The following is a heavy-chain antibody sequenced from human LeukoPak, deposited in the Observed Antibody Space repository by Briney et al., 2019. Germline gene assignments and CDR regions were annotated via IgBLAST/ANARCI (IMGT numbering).Heavy chain of an antibody. CDR3: ARGPVPNDSSGYYYVADWFDP. J-gene: IGHJ5*02. V-gene: IGHV1-2*02. CDR1: GYTFTGYY. CDR2: INPNSGGT. D-gene: IGHD3-22*01. Sequence: ASVKVSCKASGYTFTGYYMHWVRQAPGQGLEWMGWINPNSGGTNYAQKFQGRVTMTRDTSISTAYMELSSLRSEDTAVYYCARGPVPNDSSGYYYVADWFDPWGQGTLVTVSS.